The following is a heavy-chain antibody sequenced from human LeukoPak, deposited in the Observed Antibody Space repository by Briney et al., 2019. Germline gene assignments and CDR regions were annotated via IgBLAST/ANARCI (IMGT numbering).Heavy chain of an antibody. V-gene: IGHV3-74*01. CDR1: GFTFSSYW. J-gene: IGHJ4*02. CDR3: ARVSSPLQTYYYDSSGDYYFDY. Sequence: GGSLRLSCAASGFTFSSYWMHWVRQAPGKGLVWVSRINSDGSSTSYADSVKGRFTTSRDNAKNTLYLQMNSLRAEDTAVYYCARVSSPLQTYYYDSSGDYYFDYWGQGTLVTVSS. D-gene: IGHD3-22*01. CDR2: INSDGSST.